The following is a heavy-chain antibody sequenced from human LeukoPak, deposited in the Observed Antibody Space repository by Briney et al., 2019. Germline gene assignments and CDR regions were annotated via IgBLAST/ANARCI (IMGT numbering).Heavy chain of an antibody. D-gene: IGHD4-17*01. V-gene: IGHV5-51*01. Sequence: GGSLRLSCKGSGYSFTSHWIGWVRQMPGKGLEWVGIIYPDDSDTRYSPSFQHQVTISADKSISTAYLQWSSLKASDTAMYYCARHYPGGDYFIDYWGQGTLVTVSS. CDR1: GYSFTSHW. CDR3: ARHYPGGDYFIDY. CDR2: IYPDDSDT. J-gene: IGHJ4*02.